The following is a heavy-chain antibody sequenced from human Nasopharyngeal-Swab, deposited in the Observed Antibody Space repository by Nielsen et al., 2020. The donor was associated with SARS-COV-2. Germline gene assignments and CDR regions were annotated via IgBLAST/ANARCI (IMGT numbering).Heavy chain of an antibody. V-gene: IGHV3-30*18. CDR2: ISYDGSNK. Sequence: GGSLRLSCAASGFTFSSCGMHRVRQAPGKGLEWVAVISYDGSNKYYADSVKGRFTISRDNSKNTLYLQMNSLRAEDTAVYYCAKGTITMVRGVIGWFDPWGQGTLVTVSS. D-gene: IGHD3-10*01. CDR1: GFTFSSCG. CDR3: AKGTITMVRGVIGWFDP. J-gene: IGHJ5*02.